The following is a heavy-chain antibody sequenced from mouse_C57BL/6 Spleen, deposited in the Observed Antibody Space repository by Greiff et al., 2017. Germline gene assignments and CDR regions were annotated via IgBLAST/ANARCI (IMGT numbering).Heavy chain of an antibody. CDR2: IHPSDSAT. Sequence: QVQLQQPGAELVKPGASVKVSCKASGYTFTSYWMHWVKQRPGQGLEWIGRIHPSDSATNYNQKFKGKATLTVDKSSSTAYLQLSSLTSEDSAVYYCAIDGSSLSSMDYWGQGTSVTVSS. CDR3: AIDGSSLSSMDY. J-gene: IGHJ4*01. V-gene: IGHV1-74*01. CDR1: GYTFTSYW. D-gene: IGHD1-1*01.